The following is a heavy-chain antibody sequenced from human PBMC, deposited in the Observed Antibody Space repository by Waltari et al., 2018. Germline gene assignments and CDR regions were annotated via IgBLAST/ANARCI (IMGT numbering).Heavy chain of an antibody. Sequence: VRLVESGGGRVEPGESLRLSCVGSGFSFDEYCMNWVRQAPGKGLEWVSSLNNGGDYKGYADSVEGRFTISRDNDKNTLYLQMNDLRVDDTAIYYCARGKAFDPWGQGTRVNVSS. CDR1: GFSFDEYC. V-gene: IGHV3-21*06. J-gene: IGHJ5*02. CDR2: LNNGGDYK. CDR3: ARGKAFDP.